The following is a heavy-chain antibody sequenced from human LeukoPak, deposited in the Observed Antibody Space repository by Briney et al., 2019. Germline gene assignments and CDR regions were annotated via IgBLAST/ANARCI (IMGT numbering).Heavy chain of an antibody. V-gene: IGHV4-34*01. CDR2: INHSGST. D-gene: IGHD5/OR15-5a*01. Sequence: PSETLSLTCAVYGGSFSGYYWSWIRQPPGKGLEWIGEINHSGSTNYNPSLKGRVTISVDTSKNQFSLKLSSVTAADTAVYYCARDRRVAQHPFDYWGQGTLVTVSS. J-gene: IGHJ4*02. CDR3: ARDRRVAQHPFDY. CDR1: GGSFSGYY.